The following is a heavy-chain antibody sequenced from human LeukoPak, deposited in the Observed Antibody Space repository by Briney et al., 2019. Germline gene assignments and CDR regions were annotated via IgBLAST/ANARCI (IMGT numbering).Heavy chain of an antibody. CDR1: GFTFDDYA. CDR2: ISWNSGSI. V-gene: IGHV3-9*03. Sequence: GGSLRLSCAASGFTFDDYAMHWVRQAPGKGLEWVSGISWNSGSIGYADSVKGRFTISRDNAKNSLYLQMNSLRAEDMAVYYCARAGDTMVRGYRTYYFDYWGQGTLVTVSS. J-gene: IGHJ4*02. D-gene: IGHD3-10*01. CDR3: ARAGDTMVRGYRTYYFDY.